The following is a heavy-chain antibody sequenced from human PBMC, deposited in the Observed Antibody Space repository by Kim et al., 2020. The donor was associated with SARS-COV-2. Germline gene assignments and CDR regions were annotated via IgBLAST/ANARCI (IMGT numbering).Heavy chain of an antibody. J-gene: IGHJ5*02. D-gene: IGHD3-10*01. V-gene: IGHV4-31*02. CDR3: ARDRRWFGELGNWFDP. Sequence: SLKSRVTIAVDTSKNQFSLKLSSVTAADTAVYYCARDRRWFGELGNWFDPWGQGTLVTVSS.